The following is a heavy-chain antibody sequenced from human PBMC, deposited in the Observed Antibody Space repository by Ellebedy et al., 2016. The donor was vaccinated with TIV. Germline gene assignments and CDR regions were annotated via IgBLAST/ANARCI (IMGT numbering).Heavy chain of an antibody. Sequence: SETLSLXCTVSGGSVSSGSYHWAWIRQPLGKGLEWIGNILYSGSTNYSPSLRSRVTMSVDTAKNQFSLKVNSVTAADTAVYFCATYRAGAGGTGYWGQGTLATVSS. CDR2: ILYSGST. J-gene: IGHJ4*02. V-gene: IGHV4-61*01. D-gene: IGHD1-1*01. CDR3: ATYRAGAGGTGY. CDR1: GGSVSSGSYH.